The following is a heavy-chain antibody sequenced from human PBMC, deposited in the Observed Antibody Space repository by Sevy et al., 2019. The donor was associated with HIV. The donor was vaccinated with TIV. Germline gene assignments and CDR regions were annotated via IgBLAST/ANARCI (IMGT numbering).Heavy chain of an antibody. J-gene: IGHJ5*02. CDR3: ARVTTLFGALNLHYFDP. D-gene: IGHD3-3*01. CDR2: IYHSGNT. Sequence: SETLSLTCAVSGDSINSGDYSWSWIRQPPGRGLEWIGYIYHSGNTYYNPSLNSRVTISVDRSRNQLFLKLTSVTAAHSALYYCARVTTLFGALNLHYFDPWGQGTLVTVSS. V-gene: IGHV4-30-2*01. CDR1: GDSINSGDYS.